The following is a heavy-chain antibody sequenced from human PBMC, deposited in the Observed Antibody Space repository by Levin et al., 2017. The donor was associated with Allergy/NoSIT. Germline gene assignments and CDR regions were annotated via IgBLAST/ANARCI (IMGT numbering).Heavy chain of an antibody. V-gene: IGHV4-31*03. D-gene: IGHD2-2*01. CDR3: ARDRRGYCSSTSCLPPPYYYYGMDV. J-gene: IGHJ6*02. Sequence: LSQTLSLTCTVSGGSISSGGYYWSWIRQHPGKGLEWIGYIYYSGSTYYNPSLKSRVTISVDTSKNQFSLKLSSVTAADTAVYYCARDRRGYCSSTSCLPPPYYYYGMDVWGQGTTVTVSS. CDR1: GGSISSGGYY. CDR2: IYYSGST.